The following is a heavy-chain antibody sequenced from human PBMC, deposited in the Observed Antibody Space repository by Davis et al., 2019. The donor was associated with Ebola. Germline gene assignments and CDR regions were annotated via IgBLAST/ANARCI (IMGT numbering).Heavy chain of an antibody. D-gene: IGHD1-26*01. CDR1: SGSVNSNVYS. CDR2: IYNRGTT. Sequence: MPSETLSLTCTVASGSVNSNVYSWNWIRKSPEKGLEWIGFIYNRGTTNYNPSLNSRVTISKDTSRNQFSLELRSVTAADTAVYYCAALFSGSYLAYVDVWGKGTTVTVS. V-gene: IGHV4-61*08. CDR3: AALFSGSYLAYVDV. J-gene: IGHJ6*03.